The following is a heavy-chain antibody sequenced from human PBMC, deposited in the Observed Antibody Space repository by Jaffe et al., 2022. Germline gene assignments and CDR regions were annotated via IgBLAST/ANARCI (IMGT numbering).Heavy chain of an antibody. CDR1: GYTFTSYY. CDR3: ARGVSLLRWSPRSLLYYFDY. CDR2: INPSGGST. V-gene: IGHV1-46*01. J-gene: IGHJ4*02. Sequence: QVQLVQSGAEVKKPGASVKVSCKASGYTFTSYYMHWVRQAPGQGLEWMGIINPSGGSTSYAQKFQGRVTMTRDTSTSTVYMELSSLRSEDTAVYYCARGVSLLRWSPRSLLYYFDYWGQGTLVTVSS. D-gene: IGHD2-15*01.